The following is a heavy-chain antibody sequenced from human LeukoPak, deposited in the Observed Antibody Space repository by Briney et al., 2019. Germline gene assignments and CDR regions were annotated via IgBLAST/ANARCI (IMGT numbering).Heavy chain of an antibody. CDR2: IYHSGST. CDR1: GYSISSGYY. J-gene: IGHJ4*02. V-gene: IGHV4-38-2*02. Sequence: PSETLSLTCTVSGYSISSGYYWGWIRQPPGKGLEWIGSIYHSGSTYYNPSLKSRVTISVDTSKNQFSLKLSSVTAADTAVYYCARSGPGRALSIQLWGPYYFDYWGQGTLVTVSS. CDR3: ARSGPGRALSIQLWGPYYFDY. D-gene: IGHD5-18*01.